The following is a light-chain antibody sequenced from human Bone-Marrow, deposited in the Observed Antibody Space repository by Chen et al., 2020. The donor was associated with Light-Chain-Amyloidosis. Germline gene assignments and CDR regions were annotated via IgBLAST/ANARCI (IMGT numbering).Light chain of an antibody. CDR1: DLPTKY. CDR2: RDT. CDR3: QSADSSGTYEVI. V-gene: IGLV3-25*03. J-gene: IGLJ2*01. Sequence: SYELKQPPSVPVSPGQTARITCSGDDLPTKYAYWYQQKPGQAPVLVIHRDTERPSGISERFSGSSSGTTATLTISGVQAEDEADYHCQSADSSGTYEVIFGGGTKLTVL.